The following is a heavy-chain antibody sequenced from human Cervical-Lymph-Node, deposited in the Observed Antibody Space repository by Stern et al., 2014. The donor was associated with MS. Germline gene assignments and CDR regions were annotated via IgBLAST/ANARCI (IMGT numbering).Heavy chain of an antibody. D-gene: IGHD3-16*01. J-gene: IGHJ4*02. CDR3: VRDKGTMTAAFGN. CDR2: ITWHSTNV. CDR1: GITLHYYA. Sequence: VPLPQSGRGLVQPPTPLRLPCAASGITLHYYALHWVRHPPRHGLEWVAGITWHSTNVGYAASVRGRFTISSDNAKNSLFLQMNSLRPEDTAFYYCVRDKGTMTAAFGNWGPGTLVTVSS. V-gene: IGHV3-9*01.